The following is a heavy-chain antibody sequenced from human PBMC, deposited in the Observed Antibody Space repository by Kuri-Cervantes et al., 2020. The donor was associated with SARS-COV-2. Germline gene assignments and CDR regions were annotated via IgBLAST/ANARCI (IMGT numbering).Heavy chain of an antibody. CDR1: GFTFSSYS. CDR3: ARIASSSGWENFDY. J-gene: IGHJ4*02. Sequence: GGSLRLSCAASGFTFSSYSMNWVRQAPGKGLEWVSYISSSSSTIYYADSVKGRFIISRDNAKNSLYLQMNSLRAEDTAVYYCARIASSSGWENFDYWGQGTLVTVSS. V-gene: IGHV3-48*01. CDR2: ISSSSSTI. D-gene: IGHD6-19*01.